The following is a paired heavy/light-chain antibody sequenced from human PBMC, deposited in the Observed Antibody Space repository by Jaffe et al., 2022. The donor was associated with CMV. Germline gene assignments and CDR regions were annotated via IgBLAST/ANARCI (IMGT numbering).Heavy chain of an antibody. CDR1: GGSIRSRSYY. Sequence: QLQLQESGPGLVKPSETLSLTCAVSGGSIRSRSYYWAWIRQSPGKGLEWIGSIYTNSGSTYYNPSLGSRVSLSVDTSKNQFSLKLSSVTAADTAVYFCASEPYYFDTSGYYQGYFDLWGRGTLVTVSS. CDR2: IYTNSGST. CDR3: ASEPYYFDTSGYYQGYFDL. J-gene: IGHJ2*01. V-gene: IGHV4-39*01. D-gene: IGHD3-22*01.
Light chain of an antibody. CDR3: QQYDSFSPRT. CDR2: KAS. J-gene: IGKJ1*01. CDR1: QSVRSY. Sequence: DIQMTQSPSTLSASVGDRVTITCRASQSVRSYLAWYQQKPGRAPKLLIYKASSLESGVPSRFSGSGSGTEFTLTISSLQPDDFATYYCQQYDSFSPRTFGQGTKVEIK. V-gene: IGKV1-5*03.